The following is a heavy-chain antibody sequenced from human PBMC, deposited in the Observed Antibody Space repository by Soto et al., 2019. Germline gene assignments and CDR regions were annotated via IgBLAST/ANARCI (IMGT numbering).Heavy chain of an antibody. CDR1: GGSVSSGSYY. D-gene: IGHD1-26*01. J-gene: IGHJ6*02. V-gene: IGHV4-61*01. Sequence: SENLSLTCTVSGGSVSSGSYYWCWIRQPPGKGLEWIGYIYYSGSTNYNPSLKSRVTISVDTSKNQFSLKLSSVTAADTAVYYCARVAATLPSCYNGMHVWGQGTTLTVS. CDR2: IYYSGST. CDR3: ARVAATLPSCYNGMHV.